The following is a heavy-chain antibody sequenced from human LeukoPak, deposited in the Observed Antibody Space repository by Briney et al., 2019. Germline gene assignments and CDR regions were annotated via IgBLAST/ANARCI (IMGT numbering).Heavy chain of an antibody. J-gene: IGHJ4*02. Sequence: SETLSLTCIVSGYSISSGDYYWSWIRQPPGKGLEWIGYIYYSGSTYYNPSLKSRVTISVDTSKNQFSLKLSSVTAADTAVYYCARGEYDSGFDYWGQGTLVTVSS. CDR1: GYSISSGDYY. V-gene: IGHV4-30-4*01. D-gene: IGHD3-3*01. CDR3: ARGEYDSGFDY. CDR2: IYYSGST.